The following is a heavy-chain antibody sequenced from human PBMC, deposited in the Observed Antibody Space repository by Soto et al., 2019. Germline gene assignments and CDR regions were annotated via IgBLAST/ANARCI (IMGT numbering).Heavy chain of an antibody. Sequence: GGSLRLSCASSGFTFSSYGMHWVRQAPGKGLEWVAVISYDGSNKYYADSVKGRFTISRDNSKNTLYLQMNSLRAEDTAVYYCAILLYSSRTYGMDVWGQGTTVTVSS. V-gene: IGHV3-30*03. J-gene: IGHJ6*02. D-gene: IGHD6-13*01. CDR3: AILLYSSRTYGMDV. CDR2: ISYDGSNK. CDR1: GFTFSSYG.